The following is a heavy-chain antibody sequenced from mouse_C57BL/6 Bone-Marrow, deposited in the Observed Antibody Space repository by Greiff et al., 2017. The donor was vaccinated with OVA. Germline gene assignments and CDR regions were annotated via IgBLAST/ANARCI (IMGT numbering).Heavy chain of an antibody. CDR3: ATPLYGKKGYYAMDY. CDR2: IYPRSGNT. J-gene: IGHJ4*01. D-gene: IGHD2-1*01. V-gene: IGHV1-81*01. Sequence: QVQLQQSGAELARPGASVKLSCKASGYTFTSYGISWVKQRTGQGLEWIGEIYPRSGNTYYNEKFKGKATLTADKSSSTAYMELRSLTSEDSAVYYCATPLYGKKGYYAMDYWGQGTSVTVSS. CDR1: GYTFTSYG.